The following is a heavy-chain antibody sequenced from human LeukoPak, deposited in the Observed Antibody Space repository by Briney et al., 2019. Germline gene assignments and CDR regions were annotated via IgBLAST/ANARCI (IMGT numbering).Heavy chain of an antibody. CDR2: ISLSGGST. CDR1: GFTFRNYA. J-gene: IGHJ4*02. CDR3: ARRPLG. V-gene: IGHV3-23*01. D-gene: IGHD1-14*01. Sequence: GGSLRLSCAASGFTFRNYAMTWVRQAPGKGLEWVSSISLSGGSTYYADSVKGRFTITRDNSKNTVYLQMNSLRAEDTAVYYCARRPLGWGQGTLVPVSS.